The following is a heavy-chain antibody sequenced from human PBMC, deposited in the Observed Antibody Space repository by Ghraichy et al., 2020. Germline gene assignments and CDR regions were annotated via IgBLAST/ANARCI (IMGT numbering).Heavy chain of an antibody. CDR1: GFSLSTSGVG. V-gene: IGHV2-5*02. Sequence: SGPTLVKPTQTLTLTCTFSGFSLSTSGVGVGWIRQPPGKALEWLALIYWDDDKRYSPSLKSRLTITKDTSKNQVVLTMTNMDPVDTATYYCARQVPHPKNYDFWSGDEDYGMDVWGQGTTVTVSS. CDR2: IYWDDDK. CDR3: ARQVPHPKNYDFWSGDEDYGMDV. J-gene: IGHJ6*02. D-gene: IGHD3-3*01.